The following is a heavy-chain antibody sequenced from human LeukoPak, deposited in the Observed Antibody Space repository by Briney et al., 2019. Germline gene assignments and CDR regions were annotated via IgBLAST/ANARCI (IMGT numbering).Heavy chain of an antibody. Sequence: PGGSLRLSCAASGFTFSSYAMSWVRQAPGKGLDWVSGISGSGGSTYYADSVKGRFTISRDNSKNTVYLQMNSLRAEDTAVYYCARVAKYYYGSETYYFFEHWGQGTPVTASS. V-gene: IGHV3-23*01. CDR1: GFTFSSYA. D-gene: IGHD3-10*01. J-gene: IGHJ4*02. CDR2: ISGSGGST. CDR3: ARVAKYYYGSETYYFFEH.